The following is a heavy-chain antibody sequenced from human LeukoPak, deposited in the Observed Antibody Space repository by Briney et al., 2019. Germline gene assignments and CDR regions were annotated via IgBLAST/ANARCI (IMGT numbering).Heavy chain of an antibody. Sequence: GGSLRLSCAASGFTFDDYAMHWVRQAPGKGLEWVSGISWNSGSIGYADSVKGRFTISRDNAKNSLYLQMNSLRAEDTALYHCAKAPVANYYYYMDVWGKGTTVTVSS. D-gene: IGHD5-12*01. V-gene: IGHV3-9*01. CDR1: GFTFDDYA. CDR2: ISWNSGSI. J-gene: IGHJ6*03. CDR3: AKAPVANYYYYMDV.